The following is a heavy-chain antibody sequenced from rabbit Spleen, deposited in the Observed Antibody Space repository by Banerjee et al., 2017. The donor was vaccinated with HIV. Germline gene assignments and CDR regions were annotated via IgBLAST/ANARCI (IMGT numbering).Heavy chain of an antibody. J-gene: IGHJ6*01. Sequence: QSLEESGGDLVQPGGSLKLSCKASGFDFSSGYDMCWVRQAPGKGLEWIACIYTGSGNTYSATWAKGRFTISKTSSTTVTLQMTSLTAADTATYFCARDTGTSFSTYGMDLWGQGTLVTVS. D-gene: IGHD8-1*01. CDR3: ARDTGTSFSTYGMDL. CDR1: GFDFSSGYD. V-gene: IGHV1S40*01. CDR2: IYTGSGNT.